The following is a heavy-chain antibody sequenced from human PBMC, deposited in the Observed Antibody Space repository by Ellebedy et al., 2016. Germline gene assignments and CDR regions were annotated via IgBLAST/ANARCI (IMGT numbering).Heavy chain of an antibody. D-gene: IGHD3-22*01. V-gene: IGHV4-4*02. CDR3: ATSKGFYSLHF. J-gene: IGHJ4*02. CDR1: GGSISSSDW. CDR2: ISHSGST. Sequence: GSLRLXXAVSGGSISSSDWWSWVRQSPGKGLEWIGEISHSGSTSYHPSLKSRVTISMDKSKNQFSLILSSVTAADTAVYYCATSKGFYSLHFWGQGTLVTVSS.